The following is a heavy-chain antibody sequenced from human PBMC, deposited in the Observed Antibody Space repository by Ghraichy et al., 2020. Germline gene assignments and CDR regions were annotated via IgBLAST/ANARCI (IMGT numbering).Heavy chain of an antibody. Sequence: GGSLRLSCAASGFTVSSNYMSWVRQAPGKGLEWVSVIYSGGSTYYADSEKGRFTISRDNSKNTLYLQMNSLRAEDTAVYYCARGGVRYFDWRQLPPFDYWGQGTLVTVSS. CDR2: IYSGGST. D-gene: IGHD3-9*01. V-gene: IGHV3-53*01. J-gene: IGHJ4*02. CDR3: ARGGVRYFDWRQLPPFDY. CDR1: GFTVSSNY.